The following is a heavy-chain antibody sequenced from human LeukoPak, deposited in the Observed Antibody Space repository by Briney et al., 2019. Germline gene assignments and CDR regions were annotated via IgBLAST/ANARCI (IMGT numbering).Heavy chain of an antibody. D-gene: IGHD3-10*01. V-gene: IGHV3-23*01. CDR3: AKTRYYYGSGSYYGNWFDP. CDR2: IRGSTDST. CDR1: GFTFSSYE. Sequence: GGSLRLSCAASGFTFSSYEMNWVRQAPGRGLEWISSIRGSTDSTFYADSVKGRFTISRDNSKNTLYLQMNSLRAEDTAVYYCAKTRYYYGSGSYYGNWFDPWGQGTLVTVSS. J-gene: IGHJ5*02.